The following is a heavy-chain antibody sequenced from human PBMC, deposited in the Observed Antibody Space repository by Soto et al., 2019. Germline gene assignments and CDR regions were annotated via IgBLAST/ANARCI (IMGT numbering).Heavy chain of an antibody. V-gene: IGHV3-53*01. D-gene: IGHD1-1*01. J-gene: IGHJ6*02. CDR2: IYSGGST. CDR1: GFTVSSNY. Sequence: GGSLRLSCAVSGFTVSSNYMSWVRQAPGKGLEWVSVIYSGGSTNYADSVKGRFTISRDNSKNTLYLQMNSLRAEDTAMYYCARETGGRYYYGMDVWGQGTTVTVSS. CDR3: ARETGGRYYYGMDV.